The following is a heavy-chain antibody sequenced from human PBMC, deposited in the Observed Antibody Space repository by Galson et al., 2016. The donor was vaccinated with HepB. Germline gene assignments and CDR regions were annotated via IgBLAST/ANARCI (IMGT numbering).Heavy chain of an antibody. D-gene: IGHD3-10*01. CDR1: DGSLRNNY. Sequence: SETLSLTCTVSDGSLRNNYWSWIRQPPGKGLQWLGHIYYNGATNLNPSFRSRLSMSVDTSQNQVSLRQNSGTAADTAVYFCAGERIHYYGMDVWGQGTTVAVS. J-gene: IGHJ6*02. V-gene: IGHV4-59*01. CDR3: AGERIHYYGMDV. CDR2: IYYNGAT.